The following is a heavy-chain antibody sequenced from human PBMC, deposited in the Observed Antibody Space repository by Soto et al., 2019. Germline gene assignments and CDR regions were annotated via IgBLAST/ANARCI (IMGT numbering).Heavy chain of an antibody. D-gene: IGHD3-9*01. J-gene: IGHJ4*02. Sequence: PGGSLRLSCAASGFTFSSYEMNWVRQAPGKGLEWVSYISSSGSTIYYADSVKGRFTISRDNAKNSLYLQMNSLRAKDTAVYYCASSGYDILTGYSPFDYWGQGTLVTVSS. CDR1: GFTFSSYE. CDR2: ISSSGSTI. CDR3: ASSGYDILTGYSPFDY. V-gene: IGHV3-48*03.